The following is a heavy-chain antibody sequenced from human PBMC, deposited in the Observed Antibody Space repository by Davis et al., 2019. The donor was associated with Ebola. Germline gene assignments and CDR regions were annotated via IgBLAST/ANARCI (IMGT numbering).Heavy chain of an antibody. Sequence: GESLKISCAASGFTFSGSAMHWVRQAPGKGLEWVSAISGSGGSTYYADSVKGRFTISRDNAKNSLYLQMNSLRDEDTAVYYCARDHMENYFDYWGQGTLVTVSS. CDR2: ISGSGGST. V-gene: IGHV3-48*02. CDR3: ARDHMENYFDY. D-gene: IGHD1-1*01. CDR1: GFTFSGSA. J-gene: IGHJ4*02.